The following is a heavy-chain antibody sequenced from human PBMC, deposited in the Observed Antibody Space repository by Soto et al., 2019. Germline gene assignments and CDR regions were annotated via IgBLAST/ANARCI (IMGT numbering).Heavy chain of an antibody. J-gene: IGHJ4*02. CDR1: GGSISSGGYS. CDR2: IYHSGST. D-gene: IGHD3-10*01. Sequence: PSETLSLTCAVSGGSISSGGYSWSWIRQPPGKGLEWIGYIYHSGSTYYNPSLKSRVTISVDRSKNQFSLKLSSVTAADTAVYYCARAESQRGFVFDYWGQGTLVTVS. V-gene: IGHV4-30-2*01. CDR3: ARAESQRGFVFDY.